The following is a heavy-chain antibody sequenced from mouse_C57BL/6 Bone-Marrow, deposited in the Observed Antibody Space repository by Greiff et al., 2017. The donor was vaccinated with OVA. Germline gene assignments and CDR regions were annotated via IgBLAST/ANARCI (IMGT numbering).Heavy chain of an antibody. J-gene: IGHJ4*01. D-gene: IGHD2-5*01. CDR3: ARRGTIVTNYYAMDY. Sequence: VQLQESGAELVRPGTSVKVSCKASGYAFTNYLIEWVKQRPGQGLEWIGVINPGSGGTNYNEKFKGKATLTADKSSSTAYMQLSSLTSEDSAVYFCARRGTIVTNYYAMDYWGQGTSVTVSS. V-gene: IGHV1-54*01. CDR1: GYAFTNYL. CDR2: INPGSGGT.